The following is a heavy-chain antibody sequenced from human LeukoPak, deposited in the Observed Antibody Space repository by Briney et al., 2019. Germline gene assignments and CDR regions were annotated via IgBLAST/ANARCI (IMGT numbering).Heavy chain of an antibody. Sequence: GGSLRLSCAASGFTFSSYSMNWVRQAPGKGLEWVSHITASGTAMFYADSVKGRFTIPRDNSKNTLYLQMNSLRAEDTAVYYCARSERVYGDRPLDYWGQGTLVTVSS. CDR3: ARSERVYGDRPLDY. CDR2: ITASGTAM. CDR1: GFTFSSYS. V-gene: IGHV3-48*01. D-gene: IGHD4-17*01. J-gene: IGHJ4*02.